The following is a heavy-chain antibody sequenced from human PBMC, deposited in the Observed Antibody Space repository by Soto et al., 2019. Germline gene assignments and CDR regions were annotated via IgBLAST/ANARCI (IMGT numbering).Heavy chain of an antibody. CDR2: IYHSGST. Sequence: QVQLQESGPGLVKPSGTLSLTCAVSGGSISSSNWWSWVRQPPGKGLEWIGEIYHSGSTNYNPSLKSRVTISVDKSKNQFSLKLSSMTAADTAVYYCAGSSWYVDRGGDYYGMDVWGQGTTVTVSS. J-gene: IGHJ6*02. V-gene: IGHV4-4*02. CDR1: GGSISSSNW. D-gene: IGHD6-13*01. CDR3: AGSSWYVDRGGDYYGMDV.